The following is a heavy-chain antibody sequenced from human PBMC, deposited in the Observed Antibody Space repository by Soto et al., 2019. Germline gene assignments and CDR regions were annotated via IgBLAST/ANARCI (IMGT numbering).Heavy chain of an antibody. Sequence: PGGSLRLSCAASGFTFSSYGMHWVRQAPGKGLEWVAVISYDGSNKYYADSVKGRFTISRDNSKNTLYLQMNSLRAEDMAVYYCAKDVDTFDWFPDYWGQGTLVTDSS. CDR2: ISYDGSNK. D-gene: IGHD3-9*01. J-gene: IGHJ4*02. V-gene: IGHV3-30*18. CDR3: AKDVDTFDWFPDY. CDR1: GFTFSSYG.